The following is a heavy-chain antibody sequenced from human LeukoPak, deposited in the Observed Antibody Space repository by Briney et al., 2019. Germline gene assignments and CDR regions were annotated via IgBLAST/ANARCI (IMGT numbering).Heavy chain of an antibody. J-gene: IGHJ5*01. CDR2: IDYSGTT. CDR3: GGGLGYCSSTRCPPDS. V-gene: IGHV4-30-4*01. CDR1: GVSITGNDQF. Sequence: SETLSPTRTVSGVSITGNDQFWSWIRQPPGKGLEWIGYIDYSGTTYYNPSLKGRVNMSRDTSKNQFSLNLNSVTAADTAFYYCGGGLGYCSSTRCPPDSWGQGTLVTVSS. D-gene: IGHD2-2*03.